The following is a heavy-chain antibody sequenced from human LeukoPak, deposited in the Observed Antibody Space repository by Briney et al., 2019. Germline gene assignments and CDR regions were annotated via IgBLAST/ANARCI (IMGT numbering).Heavy chain of an antibody. Sequence: PSETLSLTCTVSGDSVSSSYWSWIRQSPEKTLEWICYIYHTRSANYNPSLKSRVTISLDTYKNQLSLNLNSVTAADTAVYYCARGYFDSRGYSNPFDMWGQGTMVSV. V-gene: IGHV4-59*02. CDR2: IYHTRSA. CDR1: GDSVSSSY. D-gene: IGHD3-22*01. J-gene: IGHJ3*02. CDR3: ARGYFDSRGYSNPFDM.